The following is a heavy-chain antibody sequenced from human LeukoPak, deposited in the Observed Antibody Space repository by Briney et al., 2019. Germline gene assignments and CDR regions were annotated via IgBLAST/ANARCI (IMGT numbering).Heavy chain of an antibody. Sequence: PGGSLRLSCAASGFTFSVSAVHWVRQASGKGLEWVGRIRGKAKNYATAYAASVKGRFTISRDDSKNTAYLQMNSLKIEDTAVYDCSRHEDNPAGQWLVSWGQGTLVTVSS. CDR2: IRGKAKNYAT. CDR3: SRHEDNPAGQWLVS. V-gene: IGHV3-73*01. D-gene: IGHD6-19*01. J-gene: IGHJ5*02. CDR1: GFTFSVSA.